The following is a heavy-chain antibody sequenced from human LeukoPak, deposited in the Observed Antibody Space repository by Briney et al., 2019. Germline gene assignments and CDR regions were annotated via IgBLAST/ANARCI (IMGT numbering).Heavy chain of an antibody. V-gene: IGHV1-18*01. D-gene: IGHD2-2*02. CDR2: ISAYNGNT. Sequence: ASVKVSCKASGYTFTSYGISWVRQAPGQGLEWMGWISAYNGNTNYAQKLQGRVTMTTDTSTSTAYMELRSLRSDDTAVYYCARGDPVVPAAINYYYYGMGVWGQGTTVTVSS. CDR1: GYTFTSYG. J-gene: IGHJ6*02. CDR3: ARGDPVVPAAINYYYYGMGV.